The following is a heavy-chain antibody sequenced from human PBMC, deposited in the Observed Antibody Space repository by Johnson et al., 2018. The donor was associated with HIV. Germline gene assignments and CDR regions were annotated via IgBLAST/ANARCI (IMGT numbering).Heavy chain of an antibody. CDR2: ISGSAGIT. V-gene: IGHV3-23*04. CDR1: GFTFSDYY. D-gene: IGHD2-21*02. Sequence: EVQLVQSGGGLVKPGGSLRLSCAASGFTFSDYYMSWIRQAPGKGLEWVSVISGSAGITYYADSVEGRFTISRDNSRNTLYLQMNSLRTEDTAVYYCAKVRCGGDCLDAFDIWGQGTMVTVSS. CDR3: AKVRCGGDCLDAFDI. J-gene: IGHJ3*02.